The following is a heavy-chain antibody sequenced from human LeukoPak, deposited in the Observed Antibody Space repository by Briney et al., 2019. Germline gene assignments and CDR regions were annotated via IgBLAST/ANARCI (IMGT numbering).Heavy chain of an antibody. CDR2: IYHSGST. D-gene: IGHD3-3*01. J-gene: IGHJ4*02. V-gene: IGHV4-4*02. Sequence: SGTLSLTCAVSGGSISSSNWWSWVRQPPGKGLEWIGEIYHSGSTNYNPSLKSRVTISVDKSKNQFSLKLSSVTAADTAVYYCARDGGRRKSPPDYWGQGTLVTVSS. CDR3: ARDGGRRKSPPDY. CDR1: GGSISSSNW.